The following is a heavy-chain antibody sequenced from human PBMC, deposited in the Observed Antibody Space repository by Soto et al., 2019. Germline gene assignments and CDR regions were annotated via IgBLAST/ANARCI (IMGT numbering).Heavy chain of an antibody. V-gene: IGHV1-69*06. J-gene: IGHJ2*01. CDR1: GGTFSSYA. Sequence: SVKVSCKASGGTFSSYAISWVRQAPGQGLEWMGGIIPICGTANYAQKFQGRVTITADKSTSTAYMELSSLRSEDTAVYYCARERGEQPPVYCGGDCYPYWYFDLWGRGTLVTVSS. CDR3: ARERGEQPPVYCGGDCYPYWYFDL. D-gene: IGHD2-21*02. CDR2: IIPICGTA.